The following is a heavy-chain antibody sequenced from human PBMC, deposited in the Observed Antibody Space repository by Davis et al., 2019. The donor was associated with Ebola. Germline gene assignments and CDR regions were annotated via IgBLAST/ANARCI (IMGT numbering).Heavy chain of an antibody. D-gene: IGHD3-10*01. CDR1: GFTFSNYD. CDR2: ISSSSSYI. Sequence: GGSLRLSCAASGFTFSNYDMNWVRQAPGKGLEWVSSISSSSSYIYYADSVKGRFTISRDNAKNSLYLQMNSLRAEDTAVYYCARVGGIKGDVWGQGTTVTVSS. J-gene: IGHJ6*02. V-gene: IGHV3-21*01. CDR3: ARVGGIKGDV.